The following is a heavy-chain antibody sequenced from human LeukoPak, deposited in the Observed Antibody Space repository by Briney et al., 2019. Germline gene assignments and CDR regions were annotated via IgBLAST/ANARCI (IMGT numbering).Heavy chain of an antibody. J-gene: IGHJ4*02. Sequence: GGSLRLSCAASGFTFSSYSMNWVRQAPGKGLEWVSSISSSSSYIYYADSVKGRFTISRDNAKNSLYLQMNSLRAEDTAVYYCVRDHDSSGYYLSYFDYWGQGTLVTVSS. D-gene: IGHD3-22*01. CDR3: VRDHDSSGYYLSYFDY. CDR1: GFTFSSYS. V-gene: IGHV3-21*01. CDR2: ISSSSSYI.